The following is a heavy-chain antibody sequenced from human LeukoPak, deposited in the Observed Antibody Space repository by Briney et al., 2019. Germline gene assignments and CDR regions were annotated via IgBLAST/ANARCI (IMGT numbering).Heavy chain of an antibody. D-gene: IGHD3-10*02. CDR3: AELGITMIGGV. Sequence: PGGSLRLSCAASGFIINDYYMTWIRQTPGKGLEWISDISDTGFTTYYADSVKGRFTISRDNANNSMYLQMTSLRGEDTAMYYCAELGITMIGGVWGKGTTVTISS. CDR2: ISDTGFTT. V-gene: IGHV3-11*01. J-gene: IGHJ6*04. CDR1: GFIINDYY.